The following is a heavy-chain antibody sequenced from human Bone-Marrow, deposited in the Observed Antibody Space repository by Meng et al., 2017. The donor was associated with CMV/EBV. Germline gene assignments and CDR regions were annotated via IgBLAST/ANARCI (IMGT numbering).Heavy chain of an antibody. D-gene: IGHD6-6*01. CDR1: GGSISSSSYY. CDR2: IYYSGST. CDR3: ASSRYSSSSWFDY. J-gene: IGHJ4*02. Sequence: GSLRLSCTVSGGSISSSSYYWGWIRQPPGKGLEWIGSIYYSGSTYYNPSLKSRVTISVDTSKNQFSLKLPSMTAADTAVYYCASSRYSSSSWFDYWGQGTPVTVPS. V-gene: IGHV4-39*01.